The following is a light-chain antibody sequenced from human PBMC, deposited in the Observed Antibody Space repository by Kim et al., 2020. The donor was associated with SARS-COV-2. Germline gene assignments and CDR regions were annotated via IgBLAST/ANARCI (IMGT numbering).Light chain of an antibody. CDR3: QNYNSAPLT. Sequence: ESVGDRVTITCRASQGISNYLAWYQQTPGKAPKLLIYGASALYSGVPSRFSGSGSGTDFTLTISSLQPEDVGNYYCQNYNSAPLTFGGGTKVDIK. CDR1: QGISNY. V-gene: IGKV1-27*01. J-gene: IGKJ4*01. CDR2: GAS.